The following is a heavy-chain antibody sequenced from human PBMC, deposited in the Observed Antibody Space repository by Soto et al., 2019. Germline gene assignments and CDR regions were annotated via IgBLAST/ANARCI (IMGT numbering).Heavy chain of an antibody. D-gene: IGHD3-3*01. CDR1: GYTLTELS. CDR2: FDPEDGET. CDR3: ATGTTDFWSGTNHYYYGMDV. J-gene: IGHJ6*02. V-gene: IGHV1-24*01. Sequence: ASVKVSCKVSGYTLTELSVHWVRQAPGKGLEWMGGFDPEDGETIYAQKFQGRVTMTEDTSTDTAYMELSSLRSEDTAVYYCATGTTDFWSGTNHYYYGMDVWGQGTTVTVSS.